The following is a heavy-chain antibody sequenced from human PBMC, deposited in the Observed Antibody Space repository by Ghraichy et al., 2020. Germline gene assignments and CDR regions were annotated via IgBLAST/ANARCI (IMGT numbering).Heavy chain of an antibody. CDR3: AKGTTMIVVTGVDY. V-gene: IGHV3-23*01. J-gene: IGHJ4*02. CDR2: ISGSGGTT. D-gene: IGHD3-22*01. CDR1: GFSFSSYA. Sequence: LSLTCAASGFSFSSYAMTWVRQAPGKGLEWVSGISGSGGTTNYADSVKGRFTISRDNSKSTLYLQMNSLRVEDTAVYYCAKGTTMIVVTGVDYWGQGTLVTVSS.